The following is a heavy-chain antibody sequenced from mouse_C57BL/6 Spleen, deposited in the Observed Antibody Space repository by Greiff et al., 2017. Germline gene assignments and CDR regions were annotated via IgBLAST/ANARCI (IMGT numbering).Heavy chain of an antibody. CDR2: IWSGGST. D-gene: IGHD1-1*01. Sequence: VQLQQSGPGLVQPSQSLSITCTVSGFSLTSYGVHWVRQSPGKGLEWLGVIWSGGSTDYNAAFISRLSISKDNSKSQVFFKMNSLQADDTAIYYCARNYYYGSSYRYYAMDYWGQGTSVTVSS. V-gene: IGHV2-2*01. CDR1: GFSLTSYG. J-gene: IGHJ4*01. CDR3: ARNYYYGSSYRYYAMDY.